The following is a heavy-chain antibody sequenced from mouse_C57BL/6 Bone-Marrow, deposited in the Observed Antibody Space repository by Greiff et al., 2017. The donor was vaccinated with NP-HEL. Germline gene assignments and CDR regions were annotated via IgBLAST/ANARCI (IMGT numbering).Heavy chain of an antibody. CDR2: IDPSDSYT. V-gene: IGHV1-50*01. D-gene: IGHD2-1*01. Sequence: QVQLQQPGAELVKPGASVKLSCKASGYTFTSYWMQWVKQRPGQGLEWIGEIDPSDSYTNYNQKFKGKATLTVDTSSSTAYMQLSSLTSGDSAVYYGARGGSTPMDYWGQGTSVTVSS. CDR1: GYTFTSYW. CDR3: ARGGSTPMDY. J-gene: IGHJ4*01.